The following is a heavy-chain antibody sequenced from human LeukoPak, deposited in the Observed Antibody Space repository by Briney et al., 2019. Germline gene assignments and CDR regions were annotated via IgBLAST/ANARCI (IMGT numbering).Heavy chain of an antibody. Sequence: GGSLRLSCAASGFTFSISAMSWVRLAPGKGLEWVSGISDSGGSTFYADSVKGRFTISRDNSKNIPYLQMNSLRADDTAVYYCAKVSESNYDILTGYYTPYYFDYWGQGTLVTVSS. CDR3: AKVSESNYDILTGYYTPYYFDY. CDR1: GFTFSISA. D-gene: IGHD3-9*01. CDR2: ISDSGGST. J-gene: IGHJ4*02. V-gene: IGHV3-23*01.